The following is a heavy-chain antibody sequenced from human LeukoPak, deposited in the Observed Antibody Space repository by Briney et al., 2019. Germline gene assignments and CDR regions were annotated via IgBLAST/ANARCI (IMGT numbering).Heavy chain of an antibody. D-gene: IGHD6-13*01. CDR2: INPNSGGT. CDR1: GSPFTGYY. Sequence: ASVKVSCKASGSPFTGYYMHWVRRAPGKGLERMGWINPNSGGTNYAQKFQGRVTMTRDTSISTAYMELSRLRSDDTAVYYCARGSLQKQLARPLGYWGQGTLVTVSS. J-gene: IGHJ4*02. CDR3: ARGSLQKQLARPLGY. V-gene: IGHV1-2*02.